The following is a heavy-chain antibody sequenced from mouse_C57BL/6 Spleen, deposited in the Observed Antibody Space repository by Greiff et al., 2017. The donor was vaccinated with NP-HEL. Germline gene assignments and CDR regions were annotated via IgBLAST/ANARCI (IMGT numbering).Heavy chain of an antibody. Sequence: VQLPPPGAALVNPVASVPLSFPSSCYPFPLSFLPLFPPRPVPFLEWIGDIYPGSGSTNYNEKFKSKATLTVDTSSSTAYMQLSSLTSEDSAVYYCARRVIYDGYYGYWGQGTTLTVSS. J-gene: IGHJ2*01. CDR3: ARRVIYDGYYGY. CDR2: IYPGSGST. D-gene: IGHD2-3*01. CDR1: CYPFPLSF. V-gene: IGHV1-55*01.